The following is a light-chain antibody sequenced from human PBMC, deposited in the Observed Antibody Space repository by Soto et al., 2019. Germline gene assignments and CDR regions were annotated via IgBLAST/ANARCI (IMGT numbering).Light chain of an antibody. Sequence: DIQMTKSPSTMPASVGDRVTITCRDSQSISHRLAWYQQKPGKAPNVLIYDASSLESGVPSRFSGSGAGTEFILTILSLQPDDVASDCFQHYGGMWTVGQGTKVEMK. CDR1: QSISHR. J-gene: IGKJ1*01. CDR3: QHYGGMWT. CDR2: DAS. V-gene: IGKV1-5*01.